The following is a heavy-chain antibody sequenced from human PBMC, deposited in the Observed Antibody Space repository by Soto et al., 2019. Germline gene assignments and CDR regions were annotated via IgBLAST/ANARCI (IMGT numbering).Heavy chain of an antibody. CDR2: IGPYNGNT. Sequence: QVQLVQSGAEVKKPGASVKVSCKASGYTFNNYGISWVRQAPGQVLEWMGWIGPYNGNTDHAQNFQGRVTMTTDTSTNTAYMELRSLRSDATALYYCARCYCSVGSCYTCWHFDLWGRGTLVPVSS. CDR1: GYTFNNYG. CDR3: ARCYCSVGSCYTCWHFDL. D-gene: IGHD2-15*01. V-gene: IGHV1-18*01. J-gene: IGHJ2*01.